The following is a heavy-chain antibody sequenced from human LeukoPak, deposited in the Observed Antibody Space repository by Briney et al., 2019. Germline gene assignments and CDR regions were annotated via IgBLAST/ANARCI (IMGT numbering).Heavy chain of an antibody. D-gene: IGHD2-2*01. J-gene: IGHJ4*02. V-gene: IGHV4-61*02. CDR2: IYSSGST. CDR1: GGSITSAGYS. Sequence: SETLSLTCTVSGGSITSAGYSWGWIRQPAGKGLEWIGRIYSSGSTNSNPSLKSRVTISVDTSKNQFSLKLRSVTAADTAVYFCPRGYCPSTSCSENRYYFDSWGQGALVTVSS. CDR3: PRGYCPSTSCSENRYYFDS.